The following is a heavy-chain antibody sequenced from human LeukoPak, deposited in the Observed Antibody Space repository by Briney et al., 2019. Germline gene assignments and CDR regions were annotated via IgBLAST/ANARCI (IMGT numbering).Heavy chain of an antibody. Sequence: PSQTLSLTCTVSGGSISSGSYYWSWIRQPAGKGLEWIGRIYTSGSTNYNPSLKSRVTISVDTSKNQFSLKLSSVTAADTAVYYCARVFPYYYGSGRNYMDVWGKGTTVTVSS. J-gene: IGHJ6*03. D-gene: IGHD3-10*01. V-gene: IGHV4-61*02. CDR3: ARVFPYYYGSGRNYMDV. CDR2: IYTSGST. CDR1: GGSISSGSYY.